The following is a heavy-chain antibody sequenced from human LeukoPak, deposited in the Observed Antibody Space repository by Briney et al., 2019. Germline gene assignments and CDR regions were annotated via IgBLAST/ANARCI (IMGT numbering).Heavy chain of an antibody. Sequence: GGSLRLPCAASGFTFSSYWMHWVRQAPGKGLVWVSRINSDGSSTSYADSVKGRFTISRDNAKNTLYLQMNSLRAEDTAVYYCARVKGLYNWFDPWGQGTLVTVSS. V-gene: IGHV3-74*01. J-gene: IGHJ5*02. CDR2: INSDGSST. CDR1: GFTFSSYW. D-gene: IGHD4/OR15-4a*01. CDR3: ARVKGLYNWFDP.